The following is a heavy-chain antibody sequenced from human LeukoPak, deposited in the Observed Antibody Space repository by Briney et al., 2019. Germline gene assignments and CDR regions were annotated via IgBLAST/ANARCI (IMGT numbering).Heavy chain of an antibody. D-gene: IGHD3/OR15-3a*01. J-gene: IGHJ4*02. CDR2: ISSSSSYI. CDR1: GFIFSDHW. V-gene: IGHV3-21*01. Sequence: GGSLRLSCAASGFIFSDHWMTWVRQAPGKGLEWVSSISSSSSYIYYADSVKGRFTISRDNAKNSLYLQMNSLRAEDTAVYYCARQTGSGLFILPGGQGTLVTVSS. CDR3: ARQTGSGLFILP.